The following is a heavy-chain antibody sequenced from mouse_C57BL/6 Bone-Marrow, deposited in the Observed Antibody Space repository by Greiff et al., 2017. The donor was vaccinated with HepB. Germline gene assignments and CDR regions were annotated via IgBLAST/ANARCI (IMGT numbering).Heavy chain of an antibody. V-gene: IGHV5-9-1*02. CDR3: KRGGRVAMDY. J-gene: IGHJ4*01. CDR1: GFTFSSYA. CDR2: ISSGGDYI. D-gene: IGHD3-3*01. Sequence: EVQLQESGEGLVKPGGSLKLSCAASGFTFSSYAMSWVRQTPEKRLEWVAYISSGGDYIYYADTVKGRCTISRDNARNTLYLHMSSLKSEDTAMYYCKRGGRVAMDYWGQGTSVTVSS.